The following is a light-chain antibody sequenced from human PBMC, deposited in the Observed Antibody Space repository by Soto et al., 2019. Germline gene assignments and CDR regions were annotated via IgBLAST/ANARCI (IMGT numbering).Light chain of an antibody. J-gene: IGKJ5*01. CDR1: QSISSY. Sequence: DIQMTQSPSSLSASVGDRVTITCRASQSISSYLNWYQQKPGKAPKLLIYDASNLETGVPSRFSGSGSGTDFTFTISSLQPEDIATYYCQLQGTFGQGTRLEIK. V-gene: IGKV1-33*01. CDR2: DAS. CDR3: QLQGT.